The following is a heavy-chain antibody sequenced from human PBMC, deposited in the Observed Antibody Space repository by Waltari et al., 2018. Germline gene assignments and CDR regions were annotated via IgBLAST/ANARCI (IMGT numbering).Heavy chain of an antibody. CDR2: IIPIFGTA. V-gene: IGHV1-69*01. CDR3: ARNYYYDSSGYYYVGYFQH. D-gene: IGHD3-22*01. CDR1: GGTFSSYA. Sequence: QVQLVQSGAEVKKPGSSVKVSCKASGGTFSSYAISWVRQAPGQGLEWMGGIIPIFGTANYAQKCQGRVTITADESTSTAYMELSSLRSEDTAVYYCARNYYYDSSGYYYVGYFQHWGQGTLVTVSS. J-gene: IGHJ1*01.